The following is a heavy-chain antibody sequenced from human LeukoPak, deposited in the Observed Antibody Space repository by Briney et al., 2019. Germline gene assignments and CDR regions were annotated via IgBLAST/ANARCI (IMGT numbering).Heavy chain of an antibody. CDR1: GFTFSSYA. J-gene: IGHJ4*02. V-gene: IGHV3-30-3*01. CDR2: ISYDGSNK. CDR3: AREGESIAARRGAFDY. D-gene: IGHD6-6*01. Sequence: GRSLRLSCAASGFTFSSYAMHWVRQAPGKGLEWVAVISYDGSNKYYADSVKGRFTISRDNSKNTLYLQMSSLRAEDTAVYYCAREGESIAARRGAFDYWGQGTLVTVSS.